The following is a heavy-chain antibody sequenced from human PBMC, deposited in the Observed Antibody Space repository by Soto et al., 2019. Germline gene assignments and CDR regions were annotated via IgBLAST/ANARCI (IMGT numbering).Heavy chain of an antibody. Sequence: EVQLVESGGGLVQPGGSRRLSCAASGFTVSSNYMSWVRQAPGKGLEWVSVIYSGGSTYYADSVKGRFTISRDNSKNTLYLQMNSLRAEDTAVYYCARSYSSSWYPSFDYWGQGTLVTVSS. V-gene: IGHV3-66*01. CDR2: IYSGGST. J-gene: IGHJ4*02. CDR3: ARSYSSSWYPSFDY. D-gene: IGHD6-13*01. CDR1: GFTVSSNY.